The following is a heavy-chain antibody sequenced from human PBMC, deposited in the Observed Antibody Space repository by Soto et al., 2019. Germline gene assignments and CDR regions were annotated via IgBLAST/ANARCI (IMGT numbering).Heavy chain of an antibody. Sequence: PSETLSLTCAVYGGSFSGYYWSWIRQPPGKGLEWIGEINHSGSTNYNPSLKSRVTISVDTSKNQFSLKLSSVTAADTAVYYCARNIAGHLDYWGQGTLVTVSS. J-gene: IGHJ4*02. CDR3: ARNIAGHLDY. V-gene: IGHV4-34*01. CDR1: GGSFSGYY. CDR2: INHSGST. D-gene: IGHD6-13*01.